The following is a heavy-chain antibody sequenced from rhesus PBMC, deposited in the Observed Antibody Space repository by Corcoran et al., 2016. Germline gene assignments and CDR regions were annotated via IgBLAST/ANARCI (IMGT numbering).Heavy chain of an antibody. V-gene: IGHV4-173*01. D-gene: IGHD4-23*01. CDR2: VAGGGGRT. Sequence: QLQLQESGPGLVKPSETLSLTCTVSGGSISSNYWSWIRQPPGKGQEWIGSVAGGGGRTDNNPTLQSRVPFSTDTSKNQFSLKLYSVTAADTAVYYCARVPDSNYWARFDVWGAGVLVTVSS. CDR1: GGSISSNY. J-gene: IGHJ5-1*01. CDR3: ARVPDSNYWARFDV.